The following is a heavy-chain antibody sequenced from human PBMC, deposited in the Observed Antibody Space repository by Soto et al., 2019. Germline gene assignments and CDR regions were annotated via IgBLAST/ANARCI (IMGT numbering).Heavy chain of an antibody. CDR3: AHRRLVDTSTAYNGLDV. CDR1: GFSLSTTGEG. D-gene: IGHD2-15*01. V-gene: IGHV2-5*01. CDR2: VHWNDDK. J-gene: IGHJ6*02. Sequence: QITLKEAGPTLVKPTHTLTLTCTFSGFSLSTTGEGVFWIRQPPGKAPEWLALVHWNDDKRYSPSLRPRLTIRKDTSRNQVVLSLTNLDPVDTGTYYCAHRRLVDTSTAYNGLDVWGQGTTVIVSS.